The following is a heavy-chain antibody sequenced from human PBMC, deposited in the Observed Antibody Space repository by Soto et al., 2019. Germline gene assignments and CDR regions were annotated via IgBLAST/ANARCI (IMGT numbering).Heavy chain of an antibody. D-gene: IGHD4-17*01. CDR2: IKSKTDGGTT. J-gene: IGHJ6*02. CDR3: TTRPTLPFYGPSDYYYYGMDV. CDR1: GFTFSNAW. V-gene: IGHV3-15*07. Sequence: GGSLRLSCAASGFTFSNAWMNWVRQAPGKGLEWVGRIKSKTDGGTTDYAAPVKGRFTIPRDVSKNTLYLQMTSLKTEDTAGYYCTTRPTLPFYGPSDYYYYGMDVWGQGTTVTVSS.